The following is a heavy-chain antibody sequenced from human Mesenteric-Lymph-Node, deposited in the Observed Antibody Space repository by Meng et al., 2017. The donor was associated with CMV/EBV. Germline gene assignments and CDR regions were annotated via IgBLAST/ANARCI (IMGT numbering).Heavy chain of an antibody. D-gene: IGHD2-15*01. CDR1: GFTFSNYA. CDR3: AKAFNPVAALFDY. CDR2: ISGSGGST. V-gene: IGHV3-23*01. Sequence: GESLKISCAASGFTFSNYAMNWVRQAPGKGLEWVSGISGSGGSTWYAVSVRGRFTISRDNSKNTLYLQMNSLRAEDTAVYHCAKAFNPVAALFDYWGQGTLVTVSS. J-gene: IGHJ4*02.